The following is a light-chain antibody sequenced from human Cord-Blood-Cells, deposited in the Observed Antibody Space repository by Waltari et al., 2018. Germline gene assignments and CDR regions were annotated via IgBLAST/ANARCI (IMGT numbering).Light chain of an antibody. CDR3: SSYPSSSTLYV. Sequence: QSALTQPASVSGSPGQSITISCTGTSSDVGGYNYVSWYQQHPGKAPKLMTYYVSKRPSGVSNTFSGSKSGRTASLTISGLQAEDEADYHCSSYPSSSTLYVFGTGTKVTVL. CDR1: SSDVGGYNY. CDR2: YVS. J-gene: IGLJ1*01. V-gene: IGLV2-14*01.